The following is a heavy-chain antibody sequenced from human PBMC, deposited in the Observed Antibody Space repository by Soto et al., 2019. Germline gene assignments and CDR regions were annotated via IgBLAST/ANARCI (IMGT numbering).Heavy chain of an antibody. CDR3: AIEVWGRGGHYLGP. CDR2: IIPAFGTT. D-gene: IGHD7-27*01. V-gene: IGHV1-69*01. CDR1: GGTFNSFG. J-gene: IGHJ5*02. Sequence: QVHVVQSGAEVKKPGSSVKVTCKSFGGTFNSFGINWVRQAPGQGLEYMGGIIPAFGTTNFAQRFRDRVTLVADGSSTKSYKGLGRLASDETATYYCAIEVWGRGGHYLGPWGQGTLVKVSS.